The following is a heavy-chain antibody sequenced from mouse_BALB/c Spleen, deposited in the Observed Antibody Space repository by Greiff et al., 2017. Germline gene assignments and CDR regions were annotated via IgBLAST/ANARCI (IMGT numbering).Heavy chain of an antibody. Sequence: EVKLVESGGGLVQPGGSLKLSCAASGFTFSSYGMSWVRQTPDKRLELVATINSNGGSTYYPDSVKGRFTISRDNAKNTLYLQMSSLKSEDTAMYYCARARGTGLADWGQGTLVTVSA. D-gene: IGHD3-3*01. CDR2: INSNGGST. J-gene: IGHJ3*01. CDR1: GFTFSSYG. V-gene: IGHV5-6-3*01. CDR3: ARARGTGLAD.